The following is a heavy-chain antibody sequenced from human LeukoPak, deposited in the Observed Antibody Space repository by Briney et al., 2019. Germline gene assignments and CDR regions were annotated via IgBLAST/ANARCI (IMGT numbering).Heavy chain of an antibody. Sequence: PSETLSLTCTVSGGSITSYYWIWIRQPPGKGLEWIGFIHHSGSSNYNPSLQSRVTMSVDTSKNQFSLRLGSVTAADTAVYYCACYKRMTGYYTVDYWGQRTLVTVSS. CDR2: IHHSGSS. V-gene: IGHV4-59*01. J-gene: IGHJ4*02. CDR1: GGSITSYY. D-gene: IGHD3/OR15-3a*01. CDR3: ACYKRMTGYYTVDY.